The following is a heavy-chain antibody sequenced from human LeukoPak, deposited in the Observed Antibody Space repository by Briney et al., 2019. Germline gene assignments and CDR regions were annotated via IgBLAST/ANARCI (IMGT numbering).Heavy chain of an antibody. J-gene: IGHJ6*02. CDR3: AKDLSTVTYYYYGMDV. CDR2: ISYDGSNK. D-gene: IGHD4-17*01. Sequence: PGRSLRLSCAASGFTFSSYGMHWVRQAPGKGLEWAAVISYDGSNKYYADSVKGRFTISRDNSKNTLYLQMNSLRAEDTAVYYCAKDLSTVTYYYYGMDVWGQGTTVTVSS. V-gene: IGHV3-30*18. CDR1: GFTFSSYG.